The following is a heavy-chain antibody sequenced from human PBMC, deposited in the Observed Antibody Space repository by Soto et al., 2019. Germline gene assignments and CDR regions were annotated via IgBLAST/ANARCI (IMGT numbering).Heavy chain of an antibody. CDR3: AKDFGPDHEYYFDY. CDR1: GFTFDDYA. V-gene: IGHV3-9*01. CDR2: ISWNSGSI. J-gene: IGHJ4*02. Sequence: EVQLVESGGGLVQPGRSPRLSCAASGFTFDDYAMHWVRQAPGKGLEWVSGISWNSGSIGYADSVKGRFTISRDNAKNSLYLQMNSLRAEDTALYYCAKDFGPDHEYYFDYWGQGTLVTVSS. D-gene: IGHD3-16*01.